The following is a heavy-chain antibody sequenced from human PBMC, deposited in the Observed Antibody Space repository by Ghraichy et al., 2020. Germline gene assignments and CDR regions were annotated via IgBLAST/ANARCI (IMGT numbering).Heavy chain of an antibody. CDR3: ARGPHEHYYYGMDV. CDR1: GFTFSSYS. Sequence: LSLTCAASGFTFSSYSMNWVRQAPGKGLEWVSSISSSSSYIYYADSVKGRFTISRDNAKNSLYLQMNSLRAEDTAVYYCARGPHEHYYYGMDVWGQGTTVTVSS. V-gene: IGHV3-21*01. CDR2: ISSSSSYI. J-gene: IGHJ6*02.